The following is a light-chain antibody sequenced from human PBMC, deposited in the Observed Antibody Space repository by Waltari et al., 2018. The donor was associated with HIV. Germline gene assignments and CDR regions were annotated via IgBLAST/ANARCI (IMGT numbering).Light chain of an antibody. CDR3: GSYTNTTTSVV. CDR2: EVI. J-gene: IGLJ2*01. CDR1: SSDLGYYNF. V-gene: IGLV2-14*01. Sequence: QSALTQPASVSGSPGQSITISCTGTSSDLGYYNFVSWSQQHPGRAPKLIIYEVIRRPSGVSNRFSGSKSGNTASLTISWLQAEDEADYSCGSYTNTTTSVVFGGGTKLTVL.